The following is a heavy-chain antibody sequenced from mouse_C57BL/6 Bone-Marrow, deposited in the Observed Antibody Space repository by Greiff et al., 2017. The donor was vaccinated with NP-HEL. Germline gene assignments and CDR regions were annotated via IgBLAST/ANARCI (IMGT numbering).Heavy chain of an antibody. CDR2: ISSGGDYI. D-gene: IGHD1-1*01. CDR3: TRAPYYYGSTWFAY. J-gene: IGHJ3*01. Sequence: EVKLEESGEGLVKPGGSLKLSCAASGFTFSSYAMSWVRQTPEKRLEWVAYISSGGDYIYYADTVKGRFTISRDNARNTLYLQMSSLKSEDTAMYYCTRAPYYYGSTWFAYWGQGTLVTVSA. CDR1: GFTFSSYA. V-gene: IGHV5-9-1*02.